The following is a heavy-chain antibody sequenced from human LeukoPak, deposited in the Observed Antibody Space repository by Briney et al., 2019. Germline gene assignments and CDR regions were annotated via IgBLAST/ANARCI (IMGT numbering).Heavy chain of an antibody. D-gene: IGHD1-14*01. J-gene: IGHJ4*02. CDR1: GFTFITND. CDR3: ARGVEPLAANTLAY. V-gene: IGHV3-53*01. Sequence: QPGGSLTLSCAASGFTFITNDMTWVRQAPGKGLEWVSLLYSDGNTKYADSVQGRFTISRDNSKNTLYLEMNSLSPDDTAVYYCARGVEPLAANTLAYWGQGTLVTVSS. CDR2: LYSDGNT.